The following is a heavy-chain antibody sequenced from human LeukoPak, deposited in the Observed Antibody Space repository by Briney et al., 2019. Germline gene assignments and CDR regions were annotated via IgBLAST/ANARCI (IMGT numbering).Heavy chain of an antibody. D-gene: IGHD2-2*01. Sequence: ASVKVSCKASGYTFTSYGISWVRQAPGQGLEWMGWISAYNGNTNYAQKLQGRVTMNTDTSTSTAYMELRSLRSDDTAVYYCARVHCSSTSCYFPDAFDIWGQGTMVTVSS. CDR3: ARVHCSSTSCYFPDAFDI. CDR2: ISAYNGNT. CDR1: GYTFTSYG. V-gene: IGHV1-18*01. J-gene: IGHJ3*02.